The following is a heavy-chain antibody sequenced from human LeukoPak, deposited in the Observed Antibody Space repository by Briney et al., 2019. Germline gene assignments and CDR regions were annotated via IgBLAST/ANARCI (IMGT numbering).Heavy chain of an antibody. CDR3: ARDEGYYSSSSGYFDY. CDR2: ISAYNGNT. CDR1: GYTFTSYG. D-gene: IGHD6-13*01. Sequence: ASVKVSCKASGYTFTSYGISWVRQAPGQGLEWMGWISAYNGNTNYAQKLQGRVTMTTDTSTSTAYMELSSLRSEDTAVYYCARDEGYYSSSSGYFDYWGQGTLVTVSS. V-gene: IGHV1-18*01. J-gene: IGHJ4*02.